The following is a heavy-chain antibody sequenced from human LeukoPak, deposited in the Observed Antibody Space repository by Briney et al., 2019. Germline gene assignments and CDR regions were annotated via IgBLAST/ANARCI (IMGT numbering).Heavy chain of an antibody. CDR3: AREPAALYPIDY. CDR1: GFTFSSYA. Sequence: GGSLRLSCAASGFTFSSYAMSWVRQAPGKGLEWVANIKQDGSEKYYVDSVKGRFTISRDNAKNSLYLQMNSLRAEDTAVYYCAREPAALYPIDYWGQGTLVTVSS. V-gene: IGHV3-7*01. CDR2: IKQDGSEK. D-gene: IGHD2-2*01. J-gene: IGHJ4*02.